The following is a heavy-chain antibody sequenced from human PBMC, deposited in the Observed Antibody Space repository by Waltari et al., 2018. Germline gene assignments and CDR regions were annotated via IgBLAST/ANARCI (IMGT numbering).Heavy chain of an antibody. V-gene: IGHV4-34*01. CDR3: ARGRDSSGYYDFDY. D-gene: IGHD3-22*01. J-gene: IGHJ4*02. CDR1: GGSFSGYY. Sequence: QVQLQQWGAGLLKPSETLSLTCAVYGGSFSGYYWSWNRQPPGKGLEWIGEINHSGSTNYNPSLKSRVTISVDTSKNQFSLKLSSVTAADTAVYYCARGRDSSGYYDFDYWGQGTLVTVSS. CDR2: INHSGST.